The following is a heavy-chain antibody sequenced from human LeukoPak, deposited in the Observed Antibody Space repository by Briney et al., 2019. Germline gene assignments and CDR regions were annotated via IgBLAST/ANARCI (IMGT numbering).Heavy chain of an antibody. D-gene: IGHD3-3*01. CDR2: IYYSGNT. CDR1: GGSISSSGYY. CDR3: ARGMSGYLSEWDY. Sequence: KPSETLSLTCTVSGGSISSSGYYWGWIRQPPGKGLEWIGSIYYSGNTNYNPSLKSRVTISIDTSKNQFSLKLSSVTAADTAVYYCARGMSGYLSEWDYWGQGTLVTVSS. J-gene: IGHJ4*02. V-gene: IGHV4-39*07.